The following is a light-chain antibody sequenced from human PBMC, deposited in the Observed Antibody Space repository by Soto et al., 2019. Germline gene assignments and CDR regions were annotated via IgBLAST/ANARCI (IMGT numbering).Light chain of an antibody. CDR2: GAS. V-gene: IGKV3-20*01. CDR1: QSVSNNY. Sequence: ERVVKESPATRSLYQGERATLSCRASQSVSNNYLAWYQQKPGQAPRLLIYGASNRATGIPDRFSGSGSGTDFTLTISRLEPAAFAVYYCQQYGSSGTFGQATKVDI. J-gene: IGKJ1*01. CDR3: QQYGSSGT.